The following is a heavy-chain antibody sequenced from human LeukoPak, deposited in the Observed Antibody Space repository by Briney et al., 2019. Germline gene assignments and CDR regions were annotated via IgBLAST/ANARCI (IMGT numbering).Heavy chain of an antibody. Sequence: ASVKVSCKASGYTFTDYYMHWVRQAPRQGLEWMGGISPNSGGTNYAQKFQGRVTMTRDTSITTAYMELSRLRSDDTAVYYCARAYSSSSSSDFWGQGTLVIVSS. CDR1: GYTFTDYY. J-gene: IGHJ4*02. CDR2: ISPNSGGT. CDR3: ARAYSSSSSSDF. D-gene: IGHD6-6*01. V-gene: IGHV1-2*02.